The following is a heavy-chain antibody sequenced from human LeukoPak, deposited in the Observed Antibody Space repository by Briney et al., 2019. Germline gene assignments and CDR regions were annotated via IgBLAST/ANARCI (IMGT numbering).Heavy chain of an antibody. CDR2: ISWSSSDI. CDR3: ASLGVVVAALNWFDT. CDR1: GFIFSSHP. V-gene: IGHV3-21*01. Sequence: PGGSLRLSCAASGFIFSSHPMSWVRQAPGKGLEWVSSISWSSSDIYYTDSVRGRFTISRDNAKNSLYLQMNSLRAEDTAVYYCASLGVVVAALNWFDTWGQGNLVTVSS. J-gene: IGHJ5*02. D-gene: IGHD2-15*01.